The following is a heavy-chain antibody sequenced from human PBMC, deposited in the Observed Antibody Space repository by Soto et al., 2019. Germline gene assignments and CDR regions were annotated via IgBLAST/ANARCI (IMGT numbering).Heavy chain of an antibody. CDR3: ARVWGGAFDI. CDR2: LYYSGST. J-gene: IGHJ3*02. D-gene: IGHD3-10*01. Sequence: QVQLQESGPGLVKPSETLSLTCTVSGGSISSYYWSWIRQPPGKGLEWIGYLYYSGSTNYNPSLKSRVTISVDPPTNQFSLKLSSVPAADTAVYYCARVWGGAFDIWGQGTMVTVSS. V-gene: IGHV4-59*01. CDR1: GGSISSYY.